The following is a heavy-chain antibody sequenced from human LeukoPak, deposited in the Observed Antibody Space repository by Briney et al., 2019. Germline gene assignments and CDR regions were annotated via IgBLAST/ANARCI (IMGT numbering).Heavy chain of an antibody. J-gene: IGHJ6*02. CDR3: ARGHYDSSGYYLGV. Sequence: QPGGSLRLSCAASGFTFSSYSMNWVRQAPGKGLEWVSYISSSSSTIYYADSVKGRFTISRDNAKNSLYLQMNSLRAEDTAVYYCARGHYDSSGYYLGVWGQGTTVTVSS. CDR2: ISSSSSTI. D-gene: IGHD3-22*01. CDR1: GFTFSSYS. V-gene: IGHV3-48*04.